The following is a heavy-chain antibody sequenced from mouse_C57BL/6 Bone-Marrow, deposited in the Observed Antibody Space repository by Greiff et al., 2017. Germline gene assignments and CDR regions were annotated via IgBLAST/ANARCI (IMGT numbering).Heavy chain of an antibody. CDR2: ISSGSSTI. CDR1: GFTFSDYG. V-gene: IGHV5-17*01. CDR3: ARVVTTWGAMDY. D-gene: IGHD2-12*01. J-gene: IGHJ4*01. Sequence: EVKVVESGGGLVKPGGSLKLSCAASGFTFSDYGMHWVRQAPEKGLEWVAYISSGSSTIYYADTVKGRFTISRDNAKNTLFLQMTSLRSEDTAMYYCARVVTTWGAMDYWGQGTSVPVSS.